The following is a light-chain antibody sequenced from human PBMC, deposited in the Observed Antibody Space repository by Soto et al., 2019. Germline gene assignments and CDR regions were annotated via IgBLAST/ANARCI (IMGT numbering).Light chain of an antibody. CDR2: AAS. CDR3: LQVRSYPWT. Sequence: DIQMTQSPSSLSASVGDRITITCRASQAIRNDLAWFQQTPGKAPKRLIYAASSLQSGVPSRFSGSGSGTDFTLTISSLRPEDFATYYCLQVRSYPWTFGQGTKVEI. CDR1: QAIRND. V-gene: IGKV1-17*01. J-gene: IGKJ1*01.